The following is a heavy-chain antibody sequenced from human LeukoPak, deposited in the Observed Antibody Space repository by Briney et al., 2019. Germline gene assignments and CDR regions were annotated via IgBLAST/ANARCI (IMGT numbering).Heavy chain of an antibody. CDR1: GGSISSYY. J-gene: IGHJ4*02. CDR3: ARDDSSGWYYFDY. CDR2: IYYSGST. V-gene: IGHV4-59*01. Sequence: SETLSLTCTVSGGSISSYYWSWIRQPPGKGLEWIGYIYYSGSTNYNPSLKSRVTISVDTSKNQFSLKLSSVTAADTAVYYCARDDSSGWYYFDYWGQGTLVTVSS. D-gene: IGHD6-19*01.